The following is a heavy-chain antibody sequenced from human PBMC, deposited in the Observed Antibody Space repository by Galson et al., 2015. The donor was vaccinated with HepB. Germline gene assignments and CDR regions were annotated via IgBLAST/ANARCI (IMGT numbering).Heavy chain of an antibody. CDR3: ARDFVKGYSSSTFDY. CDR1: GYTFTGYY. D-gene: IGHD6-13*01. Sequence: SVKVSCKASGYTFTGYYMHWVRQAPGQGLEWMGWINPNSGGTNYAQKFQGRVTMTRDTSISTAYMELSRLRSDDTAVYYCARDFVKGYSSSTFDYWGQGTLVTVSS. V-gene: IGHV1-2*02. J-gene: IGHJ4*02. CDR2: INPNSGGT.